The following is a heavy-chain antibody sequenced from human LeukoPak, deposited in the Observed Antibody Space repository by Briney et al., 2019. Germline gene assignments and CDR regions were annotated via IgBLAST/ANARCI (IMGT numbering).Heavy chain of an antibody. J-gene: IGHJ6*02. CDR3: ARGSTYDFWSGYFLQSRYYGMDV. Sequence: GRSLRLSCAASGFTFSSYAMHWVRQAPGKGLEWVAVISYDGSNKYYADSVKGRFTISRDNSKNTLYLQMNSLRAEDTAMYYCARGSTYDFWSGYFLQSRYYGMDVWGQGTTVTVSS. CDR2: ISYDGSNK. CDR1: GFTFSSYA. D-gene: IGHD3-3*01. V-gene: IGHV3-30-3*01.